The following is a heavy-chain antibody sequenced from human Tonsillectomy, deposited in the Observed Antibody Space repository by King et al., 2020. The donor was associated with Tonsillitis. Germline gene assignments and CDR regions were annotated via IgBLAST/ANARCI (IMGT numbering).Heavy chain of an antibody. Sequence: VQLVESGAEVKKPGASVKVSCKASGYTFTSYDINWVRQATGQGLEWMRWMNPNSGNTGYAQKFQGRVTMTRNTSISTAYMELSSLRSEDTAVYYCARLVFGISRDPEHFDYWGQGTLVTVSS. CDR2: MNPNSGNT. D-gene: IGHD3-16*01. V-gene: IGHV1-8*02. CDR1: GYTFTSYD. J-gene: IGHJ4*02. CDR3: ARLVFGISRDPEHFDY.